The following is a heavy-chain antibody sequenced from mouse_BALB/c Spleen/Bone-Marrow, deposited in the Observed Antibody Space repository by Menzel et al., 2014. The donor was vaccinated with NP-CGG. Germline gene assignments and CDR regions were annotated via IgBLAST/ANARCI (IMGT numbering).Heavy chain of an antibody. Sequence: EVMLVESGGGLVQPGGSMKLSCVASGFTFSSYWMSWVRQSPEKGLEWVAEIRLKSDNYATHYAESVKGKFTISRDDSKSRLYLQMNSLRAEDTGIYYCTLTGTGAMDYWGQGTSATVSS. J-gene: IGHJ4*01. D-gene: IGHD4-1*01. CDR3: TLTGTGAMDY. CDR2: IRLKSDNYAT. CDR1: GFTFSSYW. V-gene: IGHV6-6*02.